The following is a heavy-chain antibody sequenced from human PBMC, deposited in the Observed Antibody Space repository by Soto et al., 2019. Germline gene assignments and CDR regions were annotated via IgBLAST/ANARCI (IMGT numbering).Heavy chain of an antibody. J-gene: IGHJ4*02. Sequence: GGSLILSCAASGFTFSSYGMHWVRQAPGKGLEWVAVIWYDGSNKYYADSVKGRFTISRDNSKNTLYLQMNSLRAEDTAVYYCARDRLYSNYDQAFATWGQGTLVTVSS. V-gene: IGHV3-33*01. CDR3: ARDRLYSNYDQAFAT. CDR2: IWYDGSNK. D-gene: IGHD4-4*01. CDR1: GFTFSSYG.